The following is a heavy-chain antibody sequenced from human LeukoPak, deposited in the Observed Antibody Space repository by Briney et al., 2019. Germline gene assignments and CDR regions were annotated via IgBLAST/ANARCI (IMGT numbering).Heavy chain of an antibody. D-gene: IGHD3-3*01. J-gene: IGHJ4*02. CDR1: GFTFSSYA. CDR3: AKGSDFWSGYFGY. CDR2: ISGSDGST. V-gene: IGHV3-23*01. Sequence: PGGSLRLSCAASGFTFSSYAMSWVRQAPGKGLEWVSAISGSDGSTYYADSVKGRFTISRDNSKNTLYLQMNSLRAEDTAVYYCAKGSDFWSGYFGYWGQGTLVTVSS.